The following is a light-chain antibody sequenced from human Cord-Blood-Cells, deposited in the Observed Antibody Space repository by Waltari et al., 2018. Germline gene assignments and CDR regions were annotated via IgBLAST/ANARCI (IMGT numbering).Light chain of an antibody. CDR2: EGS. Sequence: QSALTQPASVSGSPGQSITTSCTGTSRDVGSYNLFSWYQQHPGKAPKLMIYEGSKRPSGVSNRFSGSKSGNTASLTISGLQAEDEADYYCCSYAGSSTWVFGGGTKLTVL. V-gene: IGLV2-23*01. CDR3: CSYAGSSTWV. J-gene: IGLJ3*02. CDR1: SRDVGSYNL.